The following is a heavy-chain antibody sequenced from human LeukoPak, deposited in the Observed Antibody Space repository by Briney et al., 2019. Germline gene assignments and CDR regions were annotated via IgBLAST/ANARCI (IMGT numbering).Heavy chain of an antibody. CDR2: INPSGGST. CDR3: ARAGGLTGETGD. CDR1: GYTFTSYY. V-gene: IGHV1-46*01. D-gene: IGHD7-27*01. Sequence: ASVKVSCKASGYTFTSYYMHWVRQAPGQGLEWMGIINPSGGSTSYAQKLQGRVTMTRDTSTSTVYMELSSLRSEDTAVYYCARAGGLTGETGDWGQGTLVTVSS. J-gene: IGHJ4*02.